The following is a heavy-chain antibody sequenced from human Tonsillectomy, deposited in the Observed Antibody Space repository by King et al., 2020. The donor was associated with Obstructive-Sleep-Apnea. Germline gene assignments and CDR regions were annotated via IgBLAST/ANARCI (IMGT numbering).Heavy chain of an antibody. V-gene: IGHV3-30*18. CDR3: AKEMIAAAATGGMDV. Sequence: VKLVESGGGVVQPGTSLRLSCAASGFTFSSYGMHWVRQAPGKGLEWVAVISYDGSNKYYADSVKGRFTISRDNSKNTLYLQMSSLRPEDTAVYYCAKEMIAAAATGGMDVWGQGTTVTVSS. CDR2: ISYDGSNK. D-gene: IGHD6-13*01. J-gene: IGHJ6*02. CDR1: GFTFSSYG.